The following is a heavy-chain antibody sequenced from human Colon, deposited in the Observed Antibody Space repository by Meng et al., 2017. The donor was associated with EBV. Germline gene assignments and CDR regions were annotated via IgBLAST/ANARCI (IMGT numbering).Heavy chain of an antibody. Sequence: VKLQESGPGLVKPSQTLSRTCTVSGGSVSSGGYYWTWIRQHPGKGLEWFGHIYYSGSTFYNPSLKRRVIISIDTSKNQFSLNLRSVTAADTAVYYCARVSSGWDYFDYWGQGTLVTVSS. CDR2: IYYSGST. V-gene: IGHV4-31*03. J-gene: IGHJ4*02. CDR3: ARVSSGWDYFDY. CDR1: GGSVSSGGYY. D-gene: IGHD6-19*01.